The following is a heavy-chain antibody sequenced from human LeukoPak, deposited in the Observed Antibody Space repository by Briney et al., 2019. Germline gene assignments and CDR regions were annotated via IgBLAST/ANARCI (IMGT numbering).Heavy chain of an antibody. J-gene: IGHJ4*02. CDR2: FDPEDGET. CDR1: GYTLTELS. Sequence: GASVKGSCKVSGYTLTELSMHWVRQAPGKGLEWVGGFDPEDGETIYAQKFQGRVTMTEDTSTDTAYMELSSLRSEDTAVYYCATVGMVRGYDFDYWGQGTLVTVSS. CDR3: ATVGMVRGYDFDY. D-gene: IGHD3-10*01. V-gene: IGHV1-24*01.